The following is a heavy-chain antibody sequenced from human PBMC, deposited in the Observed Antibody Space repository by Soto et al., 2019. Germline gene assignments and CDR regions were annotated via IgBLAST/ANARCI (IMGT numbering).Heavy chain of an antibody. CDR3: AREGAAGTPFDV. D-gene: IGHD6-13*01. CDR1: GGSISSGGYY. J-gene: IGHJ5*02. Sequence: SETLSLTCTVSGGSISSGGYYWSWIRQHPGKGLEWIGYIYYSGSTYYNPSLKSRVTISVDTSKNQFSLKLSSVTAADTAVYYCAREGAAGTPFDVWGQGTLVTVSS. V-gene: IGHV4-31*03. CDR2: IYYSGST.